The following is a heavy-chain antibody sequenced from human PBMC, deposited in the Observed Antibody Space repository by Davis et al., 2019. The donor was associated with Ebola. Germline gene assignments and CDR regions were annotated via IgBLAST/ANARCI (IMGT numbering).Heavy chain of an antibody. D-gene: IGHD6-19*01. Sequence: SETLSLTCTVSAGSTSTYFCPWILQPPGQGLDWIGYIYYSGSTIYNPSLKSRVTISVDTSKKQFSLKLSSVTAADPAVYYCAREGYSSAWPSFFDYWGQGTLVTVSS. CDR1: AGSTSTYF. J-gene: IGHJ4*02. CDR2: IYYSGST. V-gene: IGHV4-59*01. CDR3: AREGYSSAWPSFFDY.